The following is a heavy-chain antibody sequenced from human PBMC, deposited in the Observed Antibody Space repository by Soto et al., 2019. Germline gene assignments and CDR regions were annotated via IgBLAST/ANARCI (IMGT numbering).Heavy chain of an antibody. Sequence: SETLSLTCAVSGGSINSAYYSGWIRQPPGKGLEWIGYIYHSGSTYYNPSLKSRVTISVDRSKNQFSLKLSSVTAADTAVYYCAAGDGLPRYYWGQGTLVTVSS. J-gene: IGHJ4*02. CDR3: AAGDGLPRYY. D-gene: IGHD2-21*01. V-gene: IGHV4-30-2*01. CDR2: IYHSGST. CDR1: GGSINSAYY.